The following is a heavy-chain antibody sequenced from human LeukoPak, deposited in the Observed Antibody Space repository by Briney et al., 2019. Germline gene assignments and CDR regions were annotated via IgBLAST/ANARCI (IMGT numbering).Heavy chain of an antibody. J-gene: IGHJ4*02. CDR1: GGSITGSSFY. D-gene: IGHD3-9*01. V-gene: IGHV4-39*02. CDR3: ARGSYDVLTGYSTLGEY. Sequence: SETLSLTCSVSGGSITGSSFYRGWIRQPPGKGLEWIGNIYYSGSTYYSASLKSRVTISLDTSKNHFSLKVTSVTAADTAVYYCARGSYDVLTGYSTLGEYWGQGTLVTVSS. CDR2: IYYSGST.